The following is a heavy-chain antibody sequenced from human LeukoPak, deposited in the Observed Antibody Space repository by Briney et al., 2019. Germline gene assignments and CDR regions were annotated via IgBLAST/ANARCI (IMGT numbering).Heavy chain of an antibody. CDR1: GFTFSINA. J-gene: IGHJ4*02. CDR3: ARDHYFDISGYLDY. Sequence: GGSLRLSCEGSGFTFSINAMHWVRQAPGKGLEWLAVISYDGTKQYFADSVKGRFTISRDNVKNSLYLEMNSLRDEDSAVYYCARDHYFDISGYLDYWGQGTPVTVSS. V-gene: IGHV3-30-3*01. CDR2: ISYDGTKQ. D-gene: IGHD3-22*01.